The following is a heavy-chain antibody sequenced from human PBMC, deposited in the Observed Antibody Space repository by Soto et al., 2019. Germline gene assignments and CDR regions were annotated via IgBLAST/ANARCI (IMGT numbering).Heavy chain of an antibody. Sequence: GGSLRLSCAASGFTFSSYAMHWVRQAPGKGLEWVAVISYDGSNKYYADSVKGRFTISRDNSKNTLYLQMNSLRAEDTAVYYCARGGVITIFGPSFTWGQGTLVTVSS. CDR1: GFTFSSYA. J-gene: IGHJ5*02. CDR2: ISYDGSNK. D-gene: IGHD3-3*01. CDR3: ARGGVITIFGPSFT. V-gene: IGHV3-30-3*01.